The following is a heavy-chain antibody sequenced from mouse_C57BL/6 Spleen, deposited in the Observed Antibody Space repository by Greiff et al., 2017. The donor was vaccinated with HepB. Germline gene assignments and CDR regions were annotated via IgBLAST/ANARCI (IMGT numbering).Heavy chain of an antibody. CDR2: INPNYGTT. D-gene: IGHD2-2*01. V-gene: IGHV1-39*01. CDR1: GYSFTDYN. J-gene: IGHJ4*01. Sequence: VQLKESGPELVKPGASVKISCKASGYSFTDYNMNWVKQSNGKSLEWIGVINPNYGTTSYNQKFKGKATLTVDQSSSTAYMQLNSQTSEDSAVYYSARSLWLEDYYAMDYWGQGTSVTVSS. CDR3: ARSLWLEDYYAMDY.